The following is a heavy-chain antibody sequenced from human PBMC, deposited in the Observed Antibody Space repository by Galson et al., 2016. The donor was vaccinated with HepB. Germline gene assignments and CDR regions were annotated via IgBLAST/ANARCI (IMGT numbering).Heavy chain of an antibody. Sequence: SLRLSCAASGFTFSSYWMHWVRHAPEEGLVWVSRISGDGNITTYADSVKGRFTVSRDNAKNTLYLQLNSLRVEDTAVYYCGRDVGPWGPGTLVTVSS. CDR3: GRDVGP. V-gene: IGHV3-74*01. CDR2: ISGDGNIT. CDR1: GFTFSSYW. J-gene: IGHJ5*02.